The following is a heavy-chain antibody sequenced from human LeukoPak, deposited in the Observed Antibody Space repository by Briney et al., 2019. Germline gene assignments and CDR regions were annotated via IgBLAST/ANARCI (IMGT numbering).Heavy chain of an antibody. CDR1: GGSISSSSYY. CDR2: IYYSGST. J-gene: IGHJ3*02. CDR3: AREATPIIKVAGVWYGAFDI. D-gene: IGHD6-19*01. Sequence: KASETLSLTCTVSGGSISSSSYYWGWIRQPPGKGLEWIGSIYYSGSTYYNPSLKSRVTISVDTSKNQFSLKLSSVIAADTAVYYCAREATPIIKVAGVWYGAFDIWGQGTMVTVSS. V-gene: IGHV4-39*07.